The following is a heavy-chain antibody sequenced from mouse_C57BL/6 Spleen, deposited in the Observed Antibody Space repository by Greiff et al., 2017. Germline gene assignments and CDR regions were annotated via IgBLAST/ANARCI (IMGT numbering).Heavy chain of an antibody. CDR3: AKHSTMVTTDYAMDY. Sequence: QVQLQESGPGLVAPSQSLSITCTVSGFSLTSSGVDWVRQPPGKGLEWLGVIWGGGSTNYDSALMSRRSISKDNSNSQVFLKMNSLQTDDTAMYYCAKHSTMVTTDYAMDYWGQGTSVTVSS. D-gene: IGHD2-2*01. V-gene: IGHV2-9*01. CDR1: GFSLTSSG. J-gene: IGHJ4*01. CDR2: IWGGGST.